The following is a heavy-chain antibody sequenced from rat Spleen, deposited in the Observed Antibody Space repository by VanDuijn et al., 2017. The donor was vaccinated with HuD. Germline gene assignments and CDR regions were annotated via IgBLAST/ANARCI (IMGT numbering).Heavy chain of an antibody. Sequence: EVKLVESGGGLVQRGRSLKLSCVASGFTFSDYYMAWVRQAPTKGLEWVATISYDGSSTYYRDSVKGRFTISRDNAKSTLYLQMDSLRSEDTATYYCARGGRLGYPPEGFAYWGQGTLVTVSS. V-gene: IGHV5-29*01. J-gene: IGHJ3*01. D-gene: IGHD3-8*01. CDR3: ARGGRLGYPPEGFAY. CDR1: GFTFSDYY. CDR2: ISYDGSST.